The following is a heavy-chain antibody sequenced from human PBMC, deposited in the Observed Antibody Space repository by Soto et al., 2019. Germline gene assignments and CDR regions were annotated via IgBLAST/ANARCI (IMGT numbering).Heavy chain of an antibody. D-gene: IGHD3-9*01. CDR1: GGSISSSSYY. Sequence: SETLSLTCTVSGGSISSSSYYWGWIRQPPGKGLEWIGSIYYSGSTYYNPSLKSRVTISVDTSKNQFSLKLSSVTAADTAVYYCARDRNYDILTGYRGADAFDIWGQGTMVTVSS. CDR2: IYYSGST. CDR3: ARDRNYDILTGYRGADAFDI. J-gene: IGHJ3*02. V-gene: IGHV4-39*07.